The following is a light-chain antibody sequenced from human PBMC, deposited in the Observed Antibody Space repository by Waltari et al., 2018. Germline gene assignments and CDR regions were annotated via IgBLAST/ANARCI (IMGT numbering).Light chain of an antibody. J-gene: IGLJ3*02. V-gene: IGLV2-23*02. Sequence: QSALTQPASVSGSPGQSITISCPGTSSDVGFSNLVPWYQQHPDKAPKLLVYEVIERPSVVSNRFSGSKSGNTASLTISGLQAEDEADYYCCSYAGRNIWVFGGGTKLTVL. CDR1: SSDVGFSNL. CDR2: EVI. CDR3: CSYAGRNIWV.